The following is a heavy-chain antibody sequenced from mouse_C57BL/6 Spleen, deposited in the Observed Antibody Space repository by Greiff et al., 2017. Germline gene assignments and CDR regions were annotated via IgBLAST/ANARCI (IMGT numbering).Heavy chain of an antibody. J-gene: IGHJ4*01. D-gene: IGHD3-3*01. Sequence: DVQLVESGGGLVKPGGSLKLSCAASGFTFSDYGMHWVRQAPEKGLEWVAYISSGSSTIYYADTVKGRFTISRDNAKNTLFLQMTSLRSEDTAMYYCARPGTGYAMDYWGQGTSVTVSS. CDR2: ISSGSSTI. CDR3: ARPGTGYAMDY. CDR1: GFTFSDYG. V-gene: IGHV5-17*01.